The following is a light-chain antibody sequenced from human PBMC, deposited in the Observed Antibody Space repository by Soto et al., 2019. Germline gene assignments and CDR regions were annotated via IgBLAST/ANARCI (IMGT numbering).Light chain of an antibody. J-gene: IGKJ5*01. CDR1: QSVRNK. CDR3: QQYNIWRSIT. V-gene: IGKV3-15*01. CDR2: DTS. Sequence: EIVVTQSQATLSVSPGERVTLSCRASQSVRNKVAWYQQKPGQTPRVIIYDTSTRAADIPARFSGSGYGTYFTLTISSLQSEDFAVYYCQQYNIWRSITFGPGTRLE.